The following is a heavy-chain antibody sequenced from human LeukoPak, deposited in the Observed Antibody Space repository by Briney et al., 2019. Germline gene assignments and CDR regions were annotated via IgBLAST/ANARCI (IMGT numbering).Heavy chain of an antibody. CDR1: GYTFTNYY. Sequence: WASVKVSCKASGYTFTNYYIHWVRQAPGEGLEWMGIINPTGGSTSYAQKFQGRVTMTRDTSTSTVYMELSSLRSEDTAVYYCARDHYHKVHSVMVTAPDYWGQGTLVIVSS. CDR3: ARDHYHKVHSVMVTAPDY. D-gene: IGHD2-21*02. CDR2: INPTGGST. J-gene: IGHJ4*02. V-gene: IGHV1-46*01.